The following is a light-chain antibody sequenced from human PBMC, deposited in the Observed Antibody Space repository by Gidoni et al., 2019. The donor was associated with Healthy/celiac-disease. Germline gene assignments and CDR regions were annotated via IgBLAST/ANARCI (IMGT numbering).Light chain of an antibody. CDR2: DAS. Sequence: DIQMTQSPSSLSASVGDRVTITCQASQDISNYLNWYQQKPWKAPKLLIYDASNLETGVPSRFSGSGSGTDFTFTISSLQPEDIATYYCQQYDNLPFTFGPXTKVDIK. J-gene: IGKJ3*01. CDR1: QDISNY. V-gene: IGKV1-33*01. CDR3: QQYDNLPFT.